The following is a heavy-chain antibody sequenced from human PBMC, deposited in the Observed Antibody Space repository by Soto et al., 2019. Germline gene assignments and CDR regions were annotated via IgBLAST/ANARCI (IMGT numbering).Heavy chain of an antibody. V-gene: IGHV3-30*18. CDR1: GFTFSSYG. CDR3: AKDRGATIYYYYGMDV. J-gene: IGHJ6*02. CDR2: ISYDGSNK. D-gene: IGHD5-12*01. Sequence: GGSLRLSCAASGFTFSSYGMHWVRQAPGKGLEWVAVISYDGSNKYYADSVKGRFTISRDNSKNTLYLQMNSLRAEDTAVYYCAKDRGATIYYYYGMDVWGQGTTVTVSS.